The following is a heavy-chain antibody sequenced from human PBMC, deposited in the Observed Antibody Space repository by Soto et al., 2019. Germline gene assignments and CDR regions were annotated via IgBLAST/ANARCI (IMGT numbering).Heavy chain of an antibody. CDR2: ISAYNGNT. V-gene: IGHV1-18*01. Sequence: ASVKVSCKASGYTFTSYGISWVRQAPGQGLEWMGWISAYNGNTNYAQKLQGRVTMTTDTSASTAYMELSSLRSEDTAVYYCARDRGIAARFDYWGQGTLVTVSS. CDR1: GYTFTSYG. D-gene: IGHD6-6*01. J-gene: IGHJ4*02. CDR3: ARDRGIAARFDY.